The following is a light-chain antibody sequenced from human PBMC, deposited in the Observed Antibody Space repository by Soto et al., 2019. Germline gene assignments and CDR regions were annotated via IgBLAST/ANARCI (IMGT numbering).Light chain of an antibody. CDR1: QSVTSNY. CDR2: GAS. V-gene: IGKV3-20*01. Sequence: EIALTQSPGTLSLSPGERATLSCRASQSVTSNYLAWYQQKPGQAPRLLMFGASIRDTGIPDRFSGSGSGTDFTLTISRLEPEDFALYYCQQYGSSRGTFGQGTKVDIK. J-gene: IGKJ1*01. CDR3: QQYGSSRGT.